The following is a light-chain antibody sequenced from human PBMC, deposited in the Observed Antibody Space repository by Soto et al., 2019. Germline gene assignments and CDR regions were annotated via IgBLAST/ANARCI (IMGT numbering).Light chain of an antibody. CDR1: VSDVGNYNY. V-gene: IGLV2-14*01. CDR2: DVR. J-gene: IGLJ2*01. CDR3: SSYTTSSTVI. Sequence: QSALTQPASVSGSPGQSITISCIGTVSDVGNYNYVTWYHQHPGKAPKRMIYDVRNRPSGVSNRFSGSKSGNTASLTISGLQAEDESDYYCSSYTTSSTVIFGGGTKVTVL.